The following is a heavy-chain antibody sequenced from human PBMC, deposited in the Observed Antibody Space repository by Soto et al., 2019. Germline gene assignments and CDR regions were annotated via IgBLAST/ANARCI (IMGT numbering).Heavy chain of an antibody. CDR3: ASFPWGSYRLGYFDY. V-gene: IGHV4-34*01. D-gene: IGHD3-16*02. Sequence: SETLSLTCAVYGGSFSGYYWSWIRQPPGKGLEWIGEINHSGSTNYNPSLKSRVTISVDTSKNQFSLKLSSVTAADTAVYYCASFPWGSYRLGYFDYWGQGTLVTVSS. CDR1: GGSFSGYY. J-gene: IGHJ4*02. CDR2: INHSGST.